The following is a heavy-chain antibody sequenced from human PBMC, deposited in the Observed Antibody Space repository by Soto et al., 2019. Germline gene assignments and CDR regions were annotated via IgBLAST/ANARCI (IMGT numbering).Heavy chain of an antibody. CDR2: ISGSGGST. D-gene: IGHD3-3*01. CDR1: GFTFSSYA. Sequence: EVQLLESGGGLVQPGGSLRLSCAASGFTFSSYAMSWVRQAPGKGLEWVSAISGSGGSTYYADSVKGRFTISRDNSKKTLYLQMNSLRAEDTAVYYCAKDSSQYYDFWSGYYTGNYYYYMDVWGKGTTVTVSS. CDR3: AKDSSQYYDFWSGYYTGNYYYYMDV. V-gene: IGHV3-23*01. J-gene: IGHJ6*03.